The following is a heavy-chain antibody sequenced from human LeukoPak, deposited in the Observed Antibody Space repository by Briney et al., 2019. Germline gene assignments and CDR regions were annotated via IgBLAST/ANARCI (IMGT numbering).Heavy chain of an antibody. J-gene: IGHJ4*02. CDR2: IHSSGGST. D-gene: IGHD6-6*01. CDR1: GYTFTSYY. Sequence: ASVKDSCKASGYTFTSYYMHWVRQAPGQGLEWMGIIHSSGGSTNYPQMFQGRVNMTRDMSTSTVYMELSSLRSEDTAVYYCARDLGSSSADDDYWGQGTLVTVSS. CDR3: ARDLGSSSADDDY. V-gene: IGHV1-46*01.